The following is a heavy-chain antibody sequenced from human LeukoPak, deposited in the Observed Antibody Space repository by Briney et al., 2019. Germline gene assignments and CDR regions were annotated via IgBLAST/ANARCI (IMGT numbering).Heavy chain of an antibody. V-gene: IGHV3-74*01. D-gene: IGHD2-21*02. Sequence: PGGSLRLSCAASGFTFSSYWMYWVRQAPGKGLVWVSRINSDGSSTSYADSVKGRFTTSRDNAKNTLYLQMNSLRAEDTAVYYCARGDCGGDCYPGYFQHWGQGTLVTVSS. J-gene: IGHJ1*01. CDR2: INSDGSST. CDR3: ARGDCGGDCYPGYFQH. CDR1: GFTFSSYW.